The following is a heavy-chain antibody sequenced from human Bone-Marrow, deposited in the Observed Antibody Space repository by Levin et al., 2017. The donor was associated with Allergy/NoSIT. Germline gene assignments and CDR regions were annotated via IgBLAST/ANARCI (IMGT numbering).Heavy chain of an antibody. CDR1: GYSFTSYW. CDR2: IDPSDSYT. Sequence: GESLKISCKGSGYSFTSYWISWVRQMPGKGLEWMGRIDPSDSYTNYSPSFQGHVTISADKSISTAYLQWSSLKASDTAMYYCARHSYDILTGADPFYYYYYYMDVWGKGTTVTVSS. CDR3: ARHSYDILTGADPFYYYYYYMDV. J-gene: IGHJ6*03. D-gene: IGHD3-9*01. V-gene: IGHV5-10-1*01.